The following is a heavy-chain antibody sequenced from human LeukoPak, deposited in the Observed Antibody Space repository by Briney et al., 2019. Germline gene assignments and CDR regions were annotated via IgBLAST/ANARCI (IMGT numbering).Heavy chain of an antibody. D-gene: IGHD2-8*01. Sequence: PGGSLRLSCTASGFTFRSDRMPWVRQVPGKGLVWVSRIDSDGTGAVYADAVEGRFTISRDNARNTLYLQMNSLRDEDSAVYYCVRGGFNGDWGQGTLVTVSS. CDR2: IDSDGTGA. CDR1: GFTFRSDR. J-gene: IGHJ4*02. CDR3: VRGGFNGD. V-gene: IGHV3-74*03.